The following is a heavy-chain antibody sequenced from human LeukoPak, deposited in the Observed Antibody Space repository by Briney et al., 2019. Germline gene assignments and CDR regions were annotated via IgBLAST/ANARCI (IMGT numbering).Heavy chain of an antibody. Sequence: SETLSLTCAVYGGSFSSYYWSWIRQPPGKGLEWIGEINHSGSTNYNPSLKSRVTIPVDTSKNQFSLKLSSVTAADTAVYYCARGRYSGYDYNYWGQGTLVTVSS. CDR2: INHSGST. D-gene: IGHD5-12*01. CDR3: ARGRYSGYDYNY. CDR1: GGSFSSYY. J-gene: IGHJ4*02. V-gene: IGHV4-34*01.